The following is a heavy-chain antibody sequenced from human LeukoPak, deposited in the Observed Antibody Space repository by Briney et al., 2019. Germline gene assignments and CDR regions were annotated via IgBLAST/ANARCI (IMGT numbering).Heavy chain of an antibody. CDR1: GFTFSSYW. CDR3: ARAEGDCSGGSCYSSRGYYYYGMDV. V-gene: IGHV3-7*01. CDR2: IKQDGSEK. D-gene: IGHD2-15*01. J-gene: IGHJ6*02. Sequence: GGSLRLSCAASGFTFSSYWMSWVRQAPGKGLEWVANIKQDGSEKYYVDSAKGRFTISRDNAKNSLYLQMNSLRAEDTAVYYCARAEGDCSGGSCYSSRGYYYYGMDVWGQGTTVTVSS.